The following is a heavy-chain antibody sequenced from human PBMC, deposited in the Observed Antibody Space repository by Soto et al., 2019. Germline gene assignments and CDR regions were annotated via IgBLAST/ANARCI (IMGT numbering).Heavy chain of an antibody. J-gene: IGHJ6*02. CDR1: GGSLSSSSYY. CDR3: ARQVYCGYSYGGYYYYYGMDV. V-gene: IGHV4-39*01. Sequence: SETLSLTCTVAGGSLSSSSYYRGWIRQPPGKGLEGIGGIYYSGSTYYNPSLKSRVTISVDTSKNQFSLKLSSVTAAGTAVYYCARQVYCGYSYGGYYYYYGMDVWGQGTTVTVSS. CDR2: IYYSGST. D-gene: IGHD5-18*01.